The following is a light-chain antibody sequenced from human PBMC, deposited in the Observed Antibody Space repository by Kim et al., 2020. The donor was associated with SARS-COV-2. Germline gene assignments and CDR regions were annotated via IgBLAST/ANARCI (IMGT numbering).Light chain of an antibody. V-gene: IGLV2-14*04. Sequence: QSITISCTGTSSDVGGHNYVFWYQQHPGKAPKPLIFDVSKRPSGVSNRFSGSKSGNTASLTISGLQAEDEAVYYCSSYTSSSTFVVFGGGTQLTVL. CDR3: SSYTSSSTFVV. CDR2: DVS. CDR1: SSDVGGHNY. J-gene: IGLJ2*01.